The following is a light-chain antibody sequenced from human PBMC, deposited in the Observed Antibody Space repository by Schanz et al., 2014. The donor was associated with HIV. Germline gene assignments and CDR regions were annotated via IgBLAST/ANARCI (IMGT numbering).Light chain of an antibody. CDR1: SSNIGAGYD. Sequence: QSVLTQPPSVSGAPGQRITISCTGSSSNIGAGYDVHWYQQVPGTAPKLLIYENNHRPSGVPDRISGSRSATSASLAITGLQAEDEADYYCQSYDSSLSGFYVFGTGTKLTVL. J-gene: IGLJ1*01. CDR3: QSYDSSLSGFYV. V-gene: IGLV1-40*01. CDR2: ENN.